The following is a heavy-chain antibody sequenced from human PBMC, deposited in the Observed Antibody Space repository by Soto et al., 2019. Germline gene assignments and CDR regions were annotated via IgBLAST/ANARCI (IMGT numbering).Heavy chain of an antibody. Sequence: QVQLVQSGAEVKKPGASVKVSCKASGYTFTNYYIHWVRQAPGQGLEWMGFLNPSAGSTSYAQKFQGRVTMTGDTSTSTVYMGLNSLRSEDTAVYYCARNRGSALDYWGQGTLVTVSS. CDR2: LNPSAGST. V-gene: IGHV1-46*01. D-gene: IGHD3-10*01. CDR1: GYTFTNYY. J-gene: IGHJ4*02. CDR3: ARNRGSALDY.